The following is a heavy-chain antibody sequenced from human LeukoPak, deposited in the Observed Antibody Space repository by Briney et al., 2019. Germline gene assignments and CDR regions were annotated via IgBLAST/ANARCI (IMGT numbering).Heavy chain of an antibody. V-gene: IGHV4-31*03. CDR3: ARVASRIAAAGTIDY. Sequence: PSETLSLTCTVSGGSISSGGYYWSWIRQHPGKGLEWIGYIYYSGSAYYNPSLKSRVTISVDTSKNQFSLKPSSVTAADTAVYYCARVASRIAAAGTIDYWGQGTLVTVSS. CDR1: GGSISSGGYY. D-gene: IGHD6-13*01. CDR2: IYYSGSA. J-gene: IGHJ4*02.